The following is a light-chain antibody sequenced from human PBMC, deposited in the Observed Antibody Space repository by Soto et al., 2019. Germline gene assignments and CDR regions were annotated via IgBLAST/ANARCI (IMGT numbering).Light chain of an antibody. Sequence: IVLTRSPGILSLSPGERATLSCRASQTVSSTYLAWYQHKPGRAPRLLIDGASSRAAGIPDRFSGSGSGTDFTLTISRLEPEDLAVYYCQQYDYLVTCGQGTKVDIK. CDR2: GAS. J-gene: IGKJ1*01. CDR3: QQYDYLVT. V-gene: IGKV3-20*01. CDR1: QTVSSTY.